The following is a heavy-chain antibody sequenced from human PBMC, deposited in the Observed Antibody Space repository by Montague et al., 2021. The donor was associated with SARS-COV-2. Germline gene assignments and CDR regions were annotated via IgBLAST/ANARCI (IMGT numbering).Heavy chain of an antibody. Sequence: SETLSLTCTVSGGSLNNYFWSWIRQPPGKGLEWVGYISDSGSTKYNPSLQSRVTISVDTARNQFSLKLLSVTAADTAFYYCARVDSSCPVEYWGQGILVSVSS. CDR2: ISDSGST. J-gene: IGHJ4*02. CDR3: ARVDSSCPVEY. D-gene: IGHD3-22*01. CDR1: GGSLNNYF. V-gene: IGHV4-59*08.